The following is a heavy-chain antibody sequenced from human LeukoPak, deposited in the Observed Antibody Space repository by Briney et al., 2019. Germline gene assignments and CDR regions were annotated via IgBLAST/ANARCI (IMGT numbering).Heavy chain of an antibody. CDR2: ISAYKGNT. D-gene: IGHD3-22*01. V-gene: IGHV1-18*01. J-gene: IGHJ6*03. Sequence: ASVKVSCKVSGSAFTELSIHWVRQAPGQGLEWMGWISAYKGNTNYAQKLQGRVTMTTDTSTSTAYYCARGPGGRRGYYPLEDSYYYYYMDVWGKGTTVTVSS. CDR3: DSYYYYYMDV. CDR1: GSAFTELS.